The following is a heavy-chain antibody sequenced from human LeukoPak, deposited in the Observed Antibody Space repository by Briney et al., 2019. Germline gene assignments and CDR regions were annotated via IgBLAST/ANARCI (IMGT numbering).Heavy chain of an antibody. V-gene: IGHV3-74*01. CDR2: INSDGSST. CDR3: ATGTLYYYDSSGYYPSDAFDI. CDR1: GFNFWNTG. J-gene: IGHJ3*02. D-gene: IGHD3-22*01. Sequence: GGSLRLSCAVAGFNFWNTGMSWVRQAPGKGLVWVSRINSDGSSTSYADSVKGRFTISRDNAKNTLYLQMNSLRAEDMAVYYCATGTLYYYDSSGYYPSDAFDIWGQGTMVTVSS.